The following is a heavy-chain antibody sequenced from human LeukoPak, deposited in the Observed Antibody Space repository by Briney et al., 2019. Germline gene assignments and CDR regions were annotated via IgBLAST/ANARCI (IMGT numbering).Heavy chain of an antibody. CDR2: ISSGSTYI. D-gene: IGHD1-26*01. Sequence: GGSLRLSCAASGFTFSSYSMSWVRQAPGKGLEWVSSISSGSTYIYYADSMKGRFTISRDNAKNSLYLQMNTLRAEDTAVYYCARDRIYSGIYHDTLDIWGHGTMVTVSS. CDR1: GFTFSSYS. CDR3: ARDRIYSGIYHDTLDI. V-gene: IGHV3-21*01. J-gene: IGHJ3*02.